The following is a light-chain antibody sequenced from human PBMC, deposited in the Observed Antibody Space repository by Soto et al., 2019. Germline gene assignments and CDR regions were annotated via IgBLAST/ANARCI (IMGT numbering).Light chain of an antibody. CDR3: QKYNSAPWT. Sequence: DIQMTQSLSSLYTYVGDRVTITCPASQGISNYLAWYQQKPGKVPKLLIYAASTLQSGVPSRFSGSGSGTDFTLTISSLQPEDVATYYCQKYNSAPWTFGQGTKVDI. CDR2: AAS. J-gene: IGKJ1*01. V-gene: IGKV1-27*01. CDR1: QGISNY.